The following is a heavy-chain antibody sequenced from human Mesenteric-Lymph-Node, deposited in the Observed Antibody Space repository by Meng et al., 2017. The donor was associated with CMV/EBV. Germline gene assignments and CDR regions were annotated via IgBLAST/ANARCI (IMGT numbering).Heavy chain of an antibody. Sequence: ETLSLTCAASGFTFSDYAMTWVRQAPGKGLEWVSSLLTSDGSTHYADSVKGRFTISRDISKSTLYLQMKSLRADDTAVYYCTKALDCTRVVGYLGMDVWGQGTTVTVSS. CDR2: LLTSDGST. J-gene: IGHJ6*02. D-gene: IGHD2-21*01. CDR1: GFTFSDYA. V-gene: IGHV3-23*01. CDR3: TKALDCTRVVGYLGMDV.